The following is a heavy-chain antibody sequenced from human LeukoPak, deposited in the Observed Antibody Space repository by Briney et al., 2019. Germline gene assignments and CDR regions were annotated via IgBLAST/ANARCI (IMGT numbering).Heavy chain of an antibody. CDR1: GGSFSGYY. CDR2: INHSGST. J-gene: IGHJ5*02. CDR3: ARVIIVVVPAAKRFDP. Sequence: SETLSLTCAAYGGSFSGYYWSWIRQPPGKGLEWIGEINHSGSTNYNPSPKSRVTISVDTSKNQFSLKLSSVTAADTAVYYCARVIIVVVPAAKRFDPWGQGTLVTVSS. D-gene: IGHD2-2*01. V-gene: IGHV4-34*01.